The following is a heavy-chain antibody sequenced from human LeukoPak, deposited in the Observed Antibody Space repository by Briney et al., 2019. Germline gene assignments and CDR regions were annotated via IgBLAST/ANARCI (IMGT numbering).Heavy chain of an antibody. J-gene: IGHJ5*02. Sequence: GGSLRLSCAGSGFTFSNFAVNWVRQAPGQGLEWVSIISGSGDTTHYTDSVKGRFTVSRDNSKNTLYLQMNSLRAEDTAVYYCVRDHSGWSLDPWGQGTLVTVSS. D-gene: IGHD6-19*01. V-gene: IGHV3-23*01. CDR1: GFTFSNFA. CDR3: VRDHSGWSLDP. CDR2: ISGSGDTT.